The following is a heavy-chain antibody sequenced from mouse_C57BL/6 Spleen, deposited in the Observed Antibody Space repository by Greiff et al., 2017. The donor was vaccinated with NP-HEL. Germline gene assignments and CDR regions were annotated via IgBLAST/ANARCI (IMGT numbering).Heavy chain of an antibody. Sequence: EVNVVESGGGLVQPGGSLSLSCAASGFTFTDYYMSWVRQPPGKALEWLGFIRNKANGYTTEYSASVKGRFTISRDNSQSILYLQMNALRAEDSATYYCARYIGRGYAMDYWGQGTSVTVSS. V-gene: IGHV7-3*01. CDR2: IRNKANGYTT. CDR3: ARYIGRGYAMDY. J-gene: IGHJ4*01. CDR1: GFTFTDYY.